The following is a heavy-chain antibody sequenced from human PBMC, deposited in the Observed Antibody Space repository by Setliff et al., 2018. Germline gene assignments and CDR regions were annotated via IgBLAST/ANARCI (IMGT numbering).Heavy chain of an antibody. Sequence: SATLSLTCTVSGGSISTYYWIWIRQPPGKGLEWIGEINHSGSTTYNPSLKSRVTIAVDTSKNQFSLKLSSVTAADTAVYYCAREAYRYGSGSYWSVSYYYYGMDVWGQGTTVTVSS. CDR1: GGSISTYY. D-gene: IGHD3-10*01. J-gene: IGHJ6*02. V-gene: IGHV4-34*01. CDR2: INHSGST. CDR3: AREAYRYGSGSYWSVSYYYYGMDV.